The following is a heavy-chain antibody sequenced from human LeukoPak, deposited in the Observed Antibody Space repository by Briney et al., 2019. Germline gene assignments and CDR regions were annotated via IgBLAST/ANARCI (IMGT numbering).Heavy chain of an antibody. CDR2: MKQDGSEI. J-gene: IGHJ4*02. V-gene: IGHV3-7*01. CDR1: GFTFSSYW. CDR3: ARRGSYSLFDY. Sequence: GGSLRLSCDASGFTFSSYWMSWVRQAPGKGLEWVANMKQDGSEIYYVGSVRGRFTISRDNAKNSLYLQMNSLRAEDTAVYYCARRGSYSLFDYWGPGTLVTVSS. D-gene: IGHD1-26*01.